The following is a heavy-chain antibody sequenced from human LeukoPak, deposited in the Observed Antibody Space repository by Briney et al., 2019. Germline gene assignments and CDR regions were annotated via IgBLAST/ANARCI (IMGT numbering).Heavy chain of an antibody. J-gene: IGHJ1*01. V-gene: IGHV3-21*01. D-gene: IGHD4/OR15-4a*01. CDR3: VRDLLGSGATTAYLHH. Sequence: GGSLRLSCATSGFTFNINAMSWVRQAPGKGLEWVSSISRRSRHVYYAGSVKGRFTISRDNAKNSLYLQMNSLRAEDMAVYFCVRDLLGSGATTAYLHHWGQGTLVTVSS. CDR2: ISRRSRHV. CDR1: GFTFNINA.